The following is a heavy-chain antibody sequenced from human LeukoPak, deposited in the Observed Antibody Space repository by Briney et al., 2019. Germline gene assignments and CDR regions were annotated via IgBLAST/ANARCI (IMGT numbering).Heavy chain of an antibody. CDR2: IYTSGST. J-gene: IGHJ5*02. V-gene: IGHV4-4*07. D-gene: IGHD3-22*01. CDR1: GGSISSYY. Sequence: SETLSLTCTVSGGSISSYYWSWIRQPAGKGLEWIGRIYTSGSTNYDPSLKSRVTMSVDTSKNQFSLKLSSVTAADTAVYYCARDHWYYYDSSGYINWFDPWGQGTLVTVSS. CDR3: ARDHWYYYDSSGYINWFDP.